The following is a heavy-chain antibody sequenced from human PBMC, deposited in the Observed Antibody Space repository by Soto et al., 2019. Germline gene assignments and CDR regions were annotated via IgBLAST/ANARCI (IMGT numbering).Heavy chain of an antibody. V-gene: IGHV1-58*01. CDR3: VAGIMESGPDYYYSGVDV. J-gene: IGHJ6*02. Sequence: SVKVSCKASGFTFTNSAVQWVRQARGQRPEWIGWIVVGSGISNYAQKFQERVTITRDISKNTAYMELTSRRSEDTAVYYCVAGIMESGPDYYYSGVDVWGQGTTVTVAS. CDR1: GFTFTNSA. D-gene: IGHD3-3*01. CDR2: IVVGSGIS.